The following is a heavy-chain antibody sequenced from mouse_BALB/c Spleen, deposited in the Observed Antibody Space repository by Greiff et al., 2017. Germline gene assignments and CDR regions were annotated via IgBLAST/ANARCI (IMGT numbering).Heavy chain of an antibody. D-gene: IGHD2-12*01. J-gene: IGHJ4*01. CDR1: GDSITSGY. V-gene: IGHV3-8*02. CDR3: ARTPLRRDAMDY. Sequence: DVKLVESGPSLVKPSQTLSLTCSVTGDSITSGYWNWIRKFPGNKLEYMGYISYSGSTYYNPSLKSRISITRDTSKNQYYLQLNSVTTEDTATYYCARTPLRRDAMDYWGQGTSVTVSS. CDR2: ISYSGST.